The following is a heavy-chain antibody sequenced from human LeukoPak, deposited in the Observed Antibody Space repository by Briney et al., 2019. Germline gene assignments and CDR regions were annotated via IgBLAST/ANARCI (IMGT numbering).Heavy chain of an antibody. CDR1: GYRFTASW. J-gene: IGHJ4*02. CDR3: ARRTGSGTYYSLFFDY. D-gene: IGHD1-26*01. V-gene: IGHV5-51*01. Sequence: GESLKISCKASGYRFTASWIGWVRQMPGKPLEWIGVIHAVDSDTTYSPSFQSQVTISADKSNNIAYLGWDSLKASGSGTYYCARRTGSGTYYSLFFDYWGQRALVTVSS. CDR2: IHAVDSDT.